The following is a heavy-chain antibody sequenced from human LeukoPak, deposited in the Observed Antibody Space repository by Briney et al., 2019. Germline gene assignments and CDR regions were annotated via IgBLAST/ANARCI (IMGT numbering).Heavy chain of an antibody. Sequence: GGSLRLSCAASGFTFSDYYMSWIRQAPGKGLEWVSVIYSGGSTYYADSVKGRFTISRDNSKNTLYLQMSSLRDEDTAVYFCAKLGYCGGDCYYFDYWGQGTLVTVSS. CDR1: GFTFSDYY. J-gene: IGHJ4*02. V-gene: IGHV3-53*01. CDR2: IYSGGST. D-gene: IGHD2-21*02. CDR3: AKLGYCGGDCYYFDY.